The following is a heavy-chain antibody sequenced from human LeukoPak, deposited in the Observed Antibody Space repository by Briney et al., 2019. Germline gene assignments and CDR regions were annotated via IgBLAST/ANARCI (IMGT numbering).Heavy chain of an antibody. CDR2: IRYDGSNK. V-gene: IGHV3-30*02. CDR3: ASRVDIVATINY. J-gene: IGHJ4*02. CDR1: GFTFSSYG. Sequence: GGSLRLSCAASGFTFSSYGMHWVRQAPGKGLEWVAFIRYDGSNKYYADSVKGRFTISRDNSKNTLYLQMNSLRAEDTAVYYCASRVDIVATINYWGQGTLVTVSS. D-gene: IGHD5-12*01.